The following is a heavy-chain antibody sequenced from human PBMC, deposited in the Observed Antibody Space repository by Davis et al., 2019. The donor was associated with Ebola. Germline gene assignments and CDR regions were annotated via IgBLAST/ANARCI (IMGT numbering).Heavy chain of an antibody. D-gene: IGHD2-21*01. CDR1: GFTFSSYG. Sequence: PGRSLRLSCAASGFTFSSYGMHWVRQAPGKCLEWVAVIWYDGSNKYYADSVKCRFTISRDNSKNTLYLQMNSLRAEDTAVYYCARDSIFHDGMDVWGQGTTVTVSS. J-gene: IGHJ6*02. CDR3: ARDSIFHDGMDV. V-gene: IGHV3-33*01. CDR2: IWYDGSNK.